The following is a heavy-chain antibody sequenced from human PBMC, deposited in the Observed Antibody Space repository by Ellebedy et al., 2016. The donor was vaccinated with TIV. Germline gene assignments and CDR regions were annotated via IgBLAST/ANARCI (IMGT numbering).Heavy chain of an antibody. J-gene: IGHJ4*02. CDR3: ARGPRFGESSFDY. CDR2: ISLSSSTI. V-gene: IGHV3-48*02. D-gene: IGHD3-10*01. Sequence: GESLKISCAASGFTFGCCAMGWVRQAPGKGLEWVSHISLSSSTIYYADSVKGRFTISRDNAKNSLSLQMNSLRDEDTAVYYCARGPRFGESSFDYWGQGTLVTVSS. CDR1: GFTFGCCA.